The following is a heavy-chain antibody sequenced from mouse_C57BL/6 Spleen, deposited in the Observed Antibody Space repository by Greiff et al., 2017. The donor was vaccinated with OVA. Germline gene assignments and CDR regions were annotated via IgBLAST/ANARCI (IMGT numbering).Heavy chain of an antibody. CDR1: GFTFSDYG. J-gene: IGHJ1*03. CDR2: ISSGSSTI. CDR3: ARAGYYDYDWYFDV. V-gene: IGHV5-17*01. Sequence: EVNVVESGGGLVKPGGSLKLSCAASGFTFSDYGMHWVGQAPEKGLEWVAYISSGSSTIYYADTVKGRFTISRDNAKNTLFLQMTSLRSEDTAMYYCARAGYYDYDWYFDVWGTGTTVTVSS. D-gene: IGHD2-4*01.